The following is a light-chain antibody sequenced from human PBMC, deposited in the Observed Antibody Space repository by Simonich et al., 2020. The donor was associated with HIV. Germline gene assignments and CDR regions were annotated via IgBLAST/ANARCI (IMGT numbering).Light chain of an antibody. J-gene: IGLJ3*02. V-gene: IGLV2-23*01. CDR3: CSYAGSSTWV. CDR1: SSDVGSYYL. Sequence: QSALTQPASVSGSPGQSITISCTGTSSDVGSYYLFSWSQQHPGKAPKLIINEGTKRPSVVSNRFPSYNSGNTASLTISGLQDEDEADYYCCSYAGSSTWVFGGGTKLTVL. CDR2: EGT.